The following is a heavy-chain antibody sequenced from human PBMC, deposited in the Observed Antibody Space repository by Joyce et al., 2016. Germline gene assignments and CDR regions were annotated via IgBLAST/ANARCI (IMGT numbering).Heavy chain of an antibody. V-gene: IGHV3-23*01. Sequence: EVQVLESGGGLVQPGGSLRLSCAASELTFSSYVMTWVRQAPGKGMGWFSAISGSGGRTRYSDSVKGRFTISRDNSKNTLYLQMNSLIAEETAIYYCAKLLYAQYYYGMDVWGQGTTVTVSS. CDR1: ELTFSSYV. D-gene: IGHD2/OR15-2a*01. CDR3: AKLLYAQYYYGMDV. J-gene: IGHJ6*02. CDR2: ISGSGGRT.